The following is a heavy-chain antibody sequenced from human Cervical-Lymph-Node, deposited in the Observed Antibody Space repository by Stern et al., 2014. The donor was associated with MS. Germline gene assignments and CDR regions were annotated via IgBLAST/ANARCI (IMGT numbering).Heavy chain of an antibody. CDR2: ISCNSEMI. D-gene: IGHD2-15*01. CDR3: AKTGGRSYSHYGLDV. V-gene: IGHV3-9*01. Sequence: EVQLVESGGGLVQPGRSLRLSCAASGFTVDDYAMHWVRQVPGKGLEWASGISCNSEMIGYADSVKGRFIIARDNAKNSLFLQMNSLRAGDTAFYYCAKTGGRSYSHYGLDVWGQGTTVTVS. J-gene: IGHJ6*02. CDR1: GFTVDDYA.